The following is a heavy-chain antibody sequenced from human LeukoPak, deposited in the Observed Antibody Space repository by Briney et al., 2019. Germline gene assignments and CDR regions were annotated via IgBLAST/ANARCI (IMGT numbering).Heavy chain of an antibody. CDR1: GFTFSDYY. CDR2: ISSSSSTI. V-gene: IGHV3-48*01. Sequence: GGSLRLSCTASGFTFSDYYMNWVRQAPGKGLEWVSYISSSSSTIYYADSVKGRFTISRDNAKNSLYLQMNSLRAEDTAVYYCARDRGVAVAGTCNYWGQGTLVTVSS. J-gene: IGHJ4*02. D-gene: IGHD6-19*01. CDR3: ARDRGVAVAGTCNY.